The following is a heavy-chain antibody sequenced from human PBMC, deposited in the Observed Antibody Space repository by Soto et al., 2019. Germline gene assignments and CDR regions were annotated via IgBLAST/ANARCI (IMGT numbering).Heavy chain of an antibody. CDR2: ISSSSSTI. CDR3: ARDPGPDSSGYYYFDY. J-gene: IGHJ4*01. CDR1: GFTFSSYS. V-gene: IGHV3-48*04. Sequence: GGSLRLSCAASGFTFSSYSMNWVRQAPGKGLEWVSYISSSSSTIYYADSVKGRFTIARDNAKNSLYLQMNSLRAEDTAVYYCARDPGPDSSGYYYFDYWGHGTLVTVSS. D-gene: IGHD3-22*01.